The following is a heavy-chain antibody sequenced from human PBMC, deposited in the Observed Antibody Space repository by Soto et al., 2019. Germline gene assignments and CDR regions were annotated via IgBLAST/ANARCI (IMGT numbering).Heavy chain of an antibody. V-gene: IGHV3-74*01. J-gene: IGHJ3*01. D-gene: IGHD2-15*01. CDR3: ARGGRGAFDL. CDR2: IHSDGSST. CDR1: GFTFSYYW. Sequence: EVQLVESEGGLVQPGGSLRLSCAASGFTFSYYWMHWVRQAPGQGLVWVSRIHSDGSSTTYADSVKGRFTISRDNAKNTLYQQMNSPRAEDTAVYYCARGGRGAFDLWGQGTMVTGSS.